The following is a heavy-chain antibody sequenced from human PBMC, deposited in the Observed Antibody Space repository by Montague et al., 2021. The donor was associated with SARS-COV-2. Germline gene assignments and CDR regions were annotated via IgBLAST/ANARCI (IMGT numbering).Heavy chain of an antibody. CDR2: VYNSGTA. Sequence: SETLSLTCTVPRCWNCASYWSWIRQPPGRELEWIGYVYNSGTAIYNPSLHGRVTISVDTSKSQFSLQLSSVSAADTAIYYCVRGAIRGPYNWFDPWGQGTLVAVSS. CDR3: VRGAIRGPYNWFDP. J-gene: IGHJ5*02. V-gene: IGHV4-59*01. CDR1: RCWNCASY. D-gene: IGHD3-3*01.